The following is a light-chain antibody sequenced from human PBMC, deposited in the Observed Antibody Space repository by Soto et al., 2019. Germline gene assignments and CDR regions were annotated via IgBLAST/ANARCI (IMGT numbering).Light chain of an antibody. Sequence: QSVLTQPASVSGSPGQSIALSCTGTSSDVGTYNLVSWYQQHPCKAPKLLISEGGKRPSGVSDRFSGSKSGNTASLTISGLQAEDEADYYCCSFAAGNTYVFGTGTKVTVL. CDR3: CSFAAGNTYV. CDR2: EGG. V-gene: IGLV2-23*01. CDR1: SSDVGTYNL. J-gene: IGLJ1*01.